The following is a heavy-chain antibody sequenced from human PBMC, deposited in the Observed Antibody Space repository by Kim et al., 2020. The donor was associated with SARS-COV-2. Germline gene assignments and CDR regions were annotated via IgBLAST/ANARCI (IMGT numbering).Heavy chain of an antibody. D-gene: IGHD3-10*01. Sequence: GRFTISRDNSKNTLYLQMNSLRAEDTAVYYCAKVGGRRVLWFGESYGMDVWGQGTTVTVSS. J-gene: IGHJ6*02. CDR3: AKVGGRRVLWFGESYGMDV. V-gene: IGHV3-30*02.